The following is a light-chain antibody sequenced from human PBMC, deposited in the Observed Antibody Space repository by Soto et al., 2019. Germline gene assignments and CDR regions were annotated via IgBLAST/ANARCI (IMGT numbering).Light chain of an antibody. V-gene: IGKV1-9*01. CDR2: DAS. Sequence: DIQLTQSPSFLSASVGDRDSITCRASQAIGNYLVWYQEKPGTDPKLLIYDASALQSGVPSRFSGSVSGTVSTLTISALQPEDIAPYYCQQLKSYPLSFGGGTKVEIK. CDR1: QAIGNY. J-gene: IGKJ4*01. CDR3: QQLKSYPLS.